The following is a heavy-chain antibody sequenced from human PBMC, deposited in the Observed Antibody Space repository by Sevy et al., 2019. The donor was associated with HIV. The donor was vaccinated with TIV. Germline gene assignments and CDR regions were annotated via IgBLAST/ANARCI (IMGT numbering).Heavy chain of an antibody. D-gene: IGHD2-21*01. V-gene: IGHV3-49*04. Sequence: GGSLRLSCTASGFTFGDYCMSWVRQAPGKGLEWVAFLKSDVYGGTVDHAASVRGRFVISRDDSKTIAYLQMNDLKTEDTVVYYCTRWKAAQSILDYWGQGALVTVSS. J-gene: IGHJ4*02. CDR1: GFTFGDYC. CDR2: LKSDVYGGTV. CDR3: TRWKAAQSILDY.